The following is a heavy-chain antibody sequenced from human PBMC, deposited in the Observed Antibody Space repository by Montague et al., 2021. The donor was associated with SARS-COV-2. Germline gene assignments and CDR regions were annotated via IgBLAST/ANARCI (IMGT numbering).Heavy chain of an antibody. CDR1: GVSISTSGYY. J-gene: IGHJ4*02. V-gene: IGHV4-39*01. D-gene: IGHD6-13*01. CDR2: VHYSGGT. CDR3: ARGISSWWAVGH. Sequence: SETLSLTCSVSGVSISTSGYYWGWVRQSPGKGLEWIGSVHYSGGTNYNPSRESRVTIYVDTSKNMFSLRLRSVTAADTAVYYCARGISSWWAVGHWGQGILVTVSS.